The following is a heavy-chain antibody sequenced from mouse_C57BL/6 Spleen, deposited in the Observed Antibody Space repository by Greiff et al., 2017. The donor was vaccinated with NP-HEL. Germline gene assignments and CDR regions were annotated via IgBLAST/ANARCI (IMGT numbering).Heavy chain of an antibody. V-gene: IGHV1-61*01. CDR1: GYTFTSYW. CDR3: ARLSGSSYGGQLYWYFGV. Sequence: QVQLQQPGAELVRPGSSVKLSCKASGYTFTSYWMDWVKQRPGQGLEWIGNIYPSDSETHYNQKFKDKATLTVDTSSSTAYMQLSSLTSEDSAVYYCARLSGSSYGGQLYWYFGVWGTGTTVTVAS. D-gene: IGHD1-1*01. J-gene: IGHJ1*03. CDR2: IYPSDSET.